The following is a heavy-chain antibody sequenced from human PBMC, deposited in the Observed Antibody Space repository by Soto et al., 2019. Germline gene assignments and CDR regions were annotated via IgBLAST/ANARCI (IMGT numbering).Heavy chain of an antibody. CDR3: AKDRGLVLSFYFDY. CDR1: GFTFDDYA. CDR2: ISWNSGSI. J-gene: IGHJ4*02. Sequence: EVQLVESGGGLVQPGRSLRLSCAASGFTFDDYAMHWVRQAPGKGLEWVSGISWNSGSIGYADSVKGRFTISRDNAMTHLYLQMNSLRAEDTALYYCAKDRGLVLSFYFDYWGQGTLVTVSS. D-gene: IGHD6-19*01. V-gene: IGHV3-9*01.